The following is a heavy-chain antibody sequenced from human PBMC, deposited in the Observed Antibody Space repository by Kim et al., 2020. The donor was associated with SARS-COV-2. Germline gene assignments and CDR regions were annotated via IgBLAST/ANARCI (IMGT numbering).Heavy chain of an antibody. CDR3: VRRRIPSSSWGSSDWY. CDR1: GGSISSSRYY. CDR2: IYYSGST. J-gene: IGHJ2*01. V-gene: IGHV4-39*01. Sequence: SETLSLTCTVSGGSISSSRYYWGWIRQPPGKGLEWIGSIYYSGSTYNNPSLKSRVTISADTSKNQFSLNLSSVTAADTAVYYCVRRRIPSSSWGSSDWY. D-gene: IGHD6-13*01.